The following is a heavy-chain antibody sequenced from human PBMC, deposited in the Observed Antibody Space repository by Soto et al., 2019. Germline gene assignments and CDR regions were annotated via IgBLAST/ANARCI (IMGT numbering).Heavy chain of an antibody. CDR2: IYYSGST. D-gene: IGHD3-22*01. V-gene: IGHV4-59*12. CDR1: GGSISSYY. CDR3: ARDVGSPSYGVVVNRIDP. Sequence: SETLSLTCTVSGGSISSYYWSWIRQPPGKGLEWIGYIYYSGSTNYNPSLKSRATISADTSKNQFSLQLNSVTAEDTAAYYCARDVGSPSYGVVVNRIDPWGQGTLVTVSS. J-gene: IGHJ5*02.